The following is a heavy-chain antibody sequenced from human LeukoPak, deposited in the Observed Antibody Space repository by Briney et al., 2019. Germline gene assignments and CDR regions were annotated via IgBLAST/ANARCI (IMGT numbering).Heavy chain of an antibody. J-gene: IGHJ4*02. CDR2: LSGRGDSK. CDR3: VKDFRDTSMFTDGYFDF. Sequence: GGSLRLSCSASGFTFNNYAMSWVRQAPGKGREWVSGLSGRGDSKYYAGSVNGRFSISRDNANNRLYLQMNNMRAEDTAVYYCVKDFRDTSMFTDGYFDFWGQGTLVTVSS. CDR1: GFTFNNYA. V-gene: IGHV3-23*01. D-gene: IGHD2-8*02.